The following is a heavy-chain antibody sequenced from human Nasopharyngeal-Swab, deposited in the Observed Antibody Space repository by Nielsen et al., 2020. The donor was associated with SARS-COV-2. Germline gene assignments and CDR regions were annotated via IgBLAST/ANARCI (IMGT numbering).Heavy chain of an antibody. D-gene: IGHD3-9*01. Sequence: GVLKISCAASGFPFSSYAMSWVRQAPGKGLEWVSAISGSGGSTYYADSVKGRFTISRDNSKNTLYLQMNSLRAEDTAVYYCAKKLENILRYFDWLLDAFDIWGQGTMVTVSS. CDR1: GFPFSSYA. J-gene: IGHJ3*02. CDR3: AKKLENILRYFDWLLDAFDI. CDR2: ISGSGGST. V-gene: IGHV3-23*01.